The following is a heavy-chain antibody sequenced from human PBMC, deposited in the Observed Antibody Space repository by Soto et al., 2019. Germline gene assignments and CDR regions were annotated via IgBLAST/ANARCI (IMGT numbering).Heavy chain of an antibody. V-gene: IGHV4-59*01. J-gene: IGHJ4*02. Sequence: PSETLSLTCTVSGGSISSYYWSWIRQPPGKGLEWIGYIYYSGSTNYNPSLKSRVTISVDTSKNQFSLKLSSVTAADTAVYYCARVYSSGWYDLSIDCWGQGTLVTVSS. D-gene: IGHD6-19*01. CDR3: ARVYSSGWYDLSIDC. CDR1: GGSISSYY. CDR2: IYYSGST.